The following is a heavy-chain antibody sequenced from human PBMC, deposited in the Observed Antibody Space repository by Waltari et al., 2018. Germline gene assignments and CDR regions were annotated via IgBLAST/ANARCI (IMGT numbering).Heavy chain of an antibody. Sequence: YWSWIRQPAGKGLEWIGRIYTSGSTNYNPSLKSRVTISVDTSKNQFSLKLSSVTAADTAVYYCSRERPPRMVRGAWGWFDPWGQGTLVTVSS. D-gene: IGHD3-10*01. CDR3: SRERPPRMVRGAWGWFDP. CDR2: IYTSGST. J-gene: IGHJ5*02. V-gene: IGHV4-61*02. CDR1: Y.